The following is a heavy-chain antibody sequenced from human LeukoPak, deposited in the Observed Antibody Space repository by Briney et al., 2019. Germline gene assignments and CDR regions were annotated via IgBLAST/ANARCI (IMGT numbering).Heavy chain of an antibody. J-gene: IGHJ4*02. CDR3: ARGLYGSPTPFDY. V-gene: IGHV4-34*01. CDR2: INHSGST. D-gene: IGHD3-10*01. CDR1: GGSFSGYY. Sequence: SETLSLTCAVYGGSFSGYYWSWIRQPPGKGLEWIGEINHSGSTNYNPSLKSRVTISVDTSKNQFSLKLSSVTAADTAVYYCARGLYGSPTPFDYWGQGTLVTVSA.